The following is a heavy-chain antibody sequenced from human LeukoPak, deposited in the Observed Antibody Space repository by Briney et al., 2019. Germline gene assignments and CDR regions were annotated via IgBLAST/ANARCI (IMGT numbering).Heavy chain of an antibody. CDR1: GFTVSSNY. V-gene: IGHV3-53*01. Sequence: GGSLRLSCAASGFTVSSNYMSWVHQAPGKGLEWVSVIYSGGSTYYADSVKGRFTISRDNSKNTLYLQMNSLRAEDTAVYYCARCGNGGGYHTNYYYMDVWGKGTTVTVSS. CDR2: IYSGGST. D-gene: IGHD3-22*01. J-gene: IGHJ6*03. CDR3: ARCGNGGGYHTNYYYMDV.